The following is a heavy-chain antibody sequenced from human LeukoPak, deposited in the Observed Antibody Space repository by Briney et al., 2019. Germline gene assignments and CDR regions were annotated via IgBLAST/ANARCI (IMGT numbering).Heavy chain of an antibody. CDR2: ISRAGENT. CDR3: AGEEDLRELRGGREFFQY. Sequence: GGPLKLSFAASGFTFSSYGMSWVRQAPGKGLEWVSIISRAGENTYYADSVKGRFTISRDNSKNTVYLQMNSLRVEDTAVYYCAGEEDLRELRGGREFFQYWGQGTLVTVSS. CDR1: GFTFSSYG. J-gene: IGHJ1*01. D-gene: IGHD3-10*01. V-gene: IGHV3-23*01.